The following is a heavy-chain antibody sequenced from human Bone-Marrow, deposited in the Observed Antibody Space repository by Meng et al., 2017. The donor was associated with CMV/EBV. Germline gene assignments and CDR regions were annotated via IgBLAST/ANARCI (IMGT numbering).Heavy chain of an antibody. J-gene: IGHJ4*02. CDR1: GGSFSGYY. Sequence: GSLRLSCAVYGGSFSGYYWSWIRQPPGKGLEWIGEINHSGSTNYNPSLKSRVTISVDTSKNQFSLKLSSVTAADTAVYYCAARNYFDYWGQGNLVNVPS. CDR2: INHSGST. CDR3: AARNYFDY. V-gene: IGHV4-34*01.